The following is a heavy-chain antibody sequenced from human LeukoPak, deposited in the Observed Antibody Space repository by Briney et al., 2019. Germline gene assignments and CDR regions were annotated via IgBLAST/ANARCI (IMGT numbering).Heavy chain of an antibody. CDR1: GGSFSGYY. V-gene: IGHV4-34*01. CDR2: INHSGST. CDR3: AGGNFGEGIVVPAAIRGQRHLFDP. Sequence: SETLSLTCAVYGGSFSGYYWSWIRQPPGKGLEWIGEINHSGSTNYNPSLKSRVTISVDTSKNQFSLKLSSVTAADTAVYYCAGGNFGEGIVVPAAIRGQRHLFDPWGQGTLVTVSS. D-gene: IGHD2-2*02. J-gene: IGHJ5*02.